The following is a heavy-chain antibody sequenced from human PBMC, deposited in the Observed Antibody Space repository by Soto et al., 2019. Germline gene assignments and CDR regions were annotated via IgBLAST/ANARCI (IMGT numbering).Heavy chain of an antibody. Sequence: QVQLVESGGGVVQPGRSLRLSCAASGFTFSSYAMHWVRQAPGKGLEWVAVISYDGSNKYYADSVKGRFTISRDNSKNTLYLQMNSLRAEDTAVYYCARDRSYNYDSSGYDYWGQGTLVTVSS. CDR3: ARDRSYNYDSSGYDY. CDR1: GFTFSSYA. CDR2: ISYDGSNK. V-gene: IGHV3-30-3*01. D-gene: IGHD3-22*01. J-gene: IGHJ4*02.